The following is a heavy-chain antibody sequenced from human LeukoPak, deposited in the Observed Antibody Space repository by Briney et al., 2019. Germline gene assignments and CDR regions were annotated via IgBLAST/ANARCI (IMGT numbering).Heavy chain of an antibody. CDR2: ISGTGGRT. V-gene: IGHV3-23*01. CDR3: AKVPAYYYDSSGLY. CDR1: GFTFSSYA. J-gene: IGHJ4*02. Sequence: PGGSLRLSCAASGFTFSSYAMNWVRQAPGKGLEWVSVISGTGGRTYYADSVKGRFTISRGNSKNTRYLQMNSLRAEDTAVYYCAKVPAYYYDSSGLYWGQGTLVTVSS. D-gene: IGHD3-22*01.